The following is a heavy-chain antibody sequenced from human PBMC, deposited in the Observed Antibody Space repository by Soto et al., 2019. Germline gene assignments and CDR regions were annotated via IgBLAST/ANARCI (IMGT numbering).Heavy chain of an antibody. J-gene: IGHJ4*02. D-gene: IGHD4-17*01. CDR2: IYYSGST. CDR1: GGSISSSSYY. CDR3: ARAYYGDYPYFDY. Sequence: PSETLSLTYTVSGGSISSSSYYWGWIRKPPGKGLEWIGSIYYSGSTNYNPSLKSRVTISIDTSKSLFSLKLSSLTSADTAVYFCARAYYGDYPYFDYWGQGALVTVSS. V-gene: IGHV4-39*07.